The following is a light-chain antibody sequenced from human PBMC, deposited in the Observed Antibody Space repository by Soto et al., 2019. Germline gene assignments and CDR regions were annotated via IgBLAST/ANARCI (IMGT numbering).Light chain of an antibody. J-gene: IGLJ1*01. V-gene: IGLV1-47*02. CDR3: VSWDDSLSGLV. Sequence: QSVLTQPPSASGTPGQRVAISCSGSTSNIGDNTVHWYQQLPGTAPKLLIYNNDRRPSGVPDRFSGSKSGTSASLAISGLRSEDEGDYYCVSWDDSLSGLVFGTGTKVTVL. CDR2: NND. CDR1: TSNIGDNT.